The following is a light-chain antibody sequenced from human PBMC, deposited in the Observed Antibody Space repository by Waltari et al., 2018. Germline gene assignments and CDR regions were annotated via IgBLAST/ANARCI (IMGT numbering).Light chain of an antibody. J-gene: IGLJ3*02. CDR2: AVS. CDR3: CSYAGSTTRWV. CDR1: SSDVGSYTL. Sequence: QSALTQPASVSGSPGQSITIPCTGTSSDVGSYTLVPWYQQHPGKAPKLIIYAVSKRPSGASARFSGSKSGNTASLTISGLQAEDEADYYCCSYAGSTTRWVFGGGTKLTVL. V-gene: IGLV2-23*02.